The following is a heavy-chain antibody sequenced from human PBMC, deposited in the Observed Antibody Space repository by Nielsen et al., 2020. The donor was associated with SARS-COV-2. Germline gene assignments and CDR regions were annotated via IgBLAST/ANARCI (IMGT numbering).Heavy chain of an antibody. D-gene: IGHD2-2*02. J-gene: IGHJ6*03. Sequence: WIRQPPGKGLVWVSRINSDGSSTSYADSVKGRFTISRDNAKNTLYLQMNSLRAEDTAVYYCARAGVVVVPAAIRYYYYYMDVWGKGPRSPSP. CDR2: INSDGSST. CDR3: ARAGVVVVPAAIRYYYYYMDV. V-gene: IGHV3-74*01.